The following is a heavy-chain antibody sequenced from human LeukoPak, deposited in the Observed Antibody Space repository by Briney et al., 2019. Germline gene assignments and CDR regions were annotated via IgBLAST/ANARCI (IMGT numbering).Heavy chain of an antibody. V-gene: IGHV1-2*02. D-gene: IGHD6-13*01. CDR1: AYRFTANY. CDR2: INTENGDT. J-gene: IGHJ4*02. CDR3: ARGYGSSWFDY. Sequence: ASVKVSCKASAYRFTANYIHWVRQAPGLGLEWMGCINTENGDTKSAQKFQERVTMTRDTSISTAFMDLNRLTFDDTAVYYCARGYGSSWFDYWGQGTLVIVPS.